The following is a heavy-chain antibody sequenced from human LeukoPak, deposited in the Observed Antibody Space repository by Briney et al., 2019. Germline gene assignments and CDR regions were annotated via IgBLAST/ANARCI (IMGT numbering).Heavy chain of an antibody. D-gene: IGHD5-18*01. CDR2: INHSGST. Sequence: LETLSLTCAVHGGSLSSYYWSWIRQPPGKGLEWIGEINHSGSTNYNPSLKSRVTMSVDTSRNQVSLKLGSVTAADTAVYYCARVYSYGFSSIDYWGQGTMVTVSS. CDR1: GGSLSSYY. V-gene: IGHV4-34*01. CDR3: ARVYSYGFSSIDY. J-gene: IGHJ4*02.